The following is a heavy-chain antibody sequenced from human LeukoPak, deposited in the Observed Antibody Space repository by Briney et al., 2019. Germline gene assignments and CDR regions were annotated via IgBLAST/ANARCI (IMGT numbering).Heavy chain of an antibody. CDR3: AKAPNYSGSGSPLFDY. CDR2: ISSYNGNT. CDR1: GYSFTTYG. J-gene: IGHJ4*02. D-gene: IGHD3-10*01. V-gene: IGHV1-18*01. Sequence: ASVRVSCKASGYSFTTYGISWVRQAPGQGLEWMGWISSYNGNTNYAQKLQGRVTMTTDTSTSTAYMELTSLRSDDTAVYYCAKAPNYSGSGSPLFDYWGQGTLVTVSS.